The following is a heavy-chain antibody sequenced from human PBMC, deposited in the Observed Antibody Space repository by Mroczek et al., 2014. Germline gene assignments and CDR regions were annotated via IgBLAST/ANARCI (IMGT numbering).Heavy chain of an antibody. Sequence: QVQLQESGAGLLKPSETLSLTCAVYGGSFSGYYWSWIRQPPGKGLEWIGEINHSGSTNYNPSLKSRVTISVDTSKNQFSLKLSSVTAADTAVYYCARHNLAKTDWFDPWGQGTLVTVSS. CDR3: ARHNLAKTDWFDP. CDR1: GGSFSGYY. J-gene: IGHJ5*02. V-gene: IGHV4-34*01. CDR2: INHSGST.